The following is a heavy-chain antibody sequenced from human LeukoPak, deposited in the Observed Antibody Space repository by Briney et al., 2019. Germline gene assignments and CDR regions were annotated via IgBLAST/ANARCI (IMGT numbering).Heavy chain of an antibody. CDR2: IYYSGST. CDR1: GGSISSYY. CDR3: ARAQGYYYDSSGYYFGY. J-gene: IGHJ4*02. D-gene: IGHD3-22*01. V-gene: IGHV4-59*01. Sequence: PSETLSLTCTVSGGSISSYYWSWIRQPPGKGLEWIGYIYYSGSTNYNPSLKSRVTISVDTSKNQFSLKLSSVTAADTAVYYCARAQGYYYDSSGYYFGYWGQGTLVTVSS.